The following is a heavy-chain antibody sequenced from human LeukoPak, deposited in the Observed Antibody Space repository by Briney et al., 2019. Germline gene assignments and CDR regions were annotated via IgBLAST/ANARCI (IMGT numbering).Heavy chain of an antibody. D-gene: IGHD2-15*01. CDR3: ARVGRYCSGGSCGSHAFDI. J-gene: IGHJ3*02. CDR1: GGSISSYY. V-gene: IGHV4-59*01. CDR2: IYYSGST. Sequence: SETLSLTCIVSGGSISSYYWSWIRQPPGKGLEWIGYIYYSGSTNYNPSLKSRVTISVDTSKNQFSLKLSSVTAADTAVYYCARVGRYCSGGSCGSHAFDIWGQGTMVTVSS.